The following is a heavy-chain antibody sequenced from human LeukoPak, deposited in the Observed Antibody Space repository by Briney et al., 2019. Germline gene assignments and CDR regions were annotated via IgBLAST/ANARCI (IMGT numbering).Heavy chain of an antibody. J-gene: IGHJ5*02. V-gene: IGHV4-30-2*01. CDR2: IYHSGST. CDR1: GGSISSGGYS. CDR3: ARTMVRGAYNWFDP. D-gene: IGHD3-10*01. Sequence: SQTLSLTCAVSGGSISSGGYSWSWIRQPPGKGLEWIGYIYHSGSTYYNPSLKSRVTIPVDRSKNQFSLKLSSVTAADTAVYYCARTMVRGAYNWFDPWGQGTLVTVSS.